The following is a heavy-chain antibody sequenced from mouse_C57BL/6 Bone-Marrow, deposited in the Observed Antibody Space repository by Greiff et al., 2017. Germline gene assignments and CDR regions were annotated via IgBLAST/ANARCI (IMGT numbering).Heavy chain of an antibody. CDR2: INSDGGST. D-gene: IGHD2-3*01. CDR1: EYEFPSHD. V-gene: IGHV5-2*01. Sequence: DVKLVESGGGLVQPGESLKLPCESNEYEFPSHDMAWVSKTPEKRLELVAAINSDGGSTYYPDTMERRFIISRDNTKKTLYLQMSSLRSEDTALYYCARHSRLSYAMDDWGQGTSVTVSS. J-gene: IGHJ4*01. CDR3: ARHSRLSYAMDD.